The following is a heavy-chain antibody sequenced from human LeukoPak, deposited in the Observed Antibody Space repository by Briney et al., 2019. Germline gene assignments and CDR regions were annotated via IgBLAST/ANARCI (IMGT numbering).Heavy chain of an antibody. J-gene: IGHJ3*02. CDR3: ASEYCSSTSCYTGDAFDI. CDR1: GFTFSSYS. Sequence: GGSLRLSCAASGFTFSSYSMNWVRQAPGKGLEWVSSISSSSSYIYYADSVKGRFTISRDNAKNSLYLQMNSLRAEDTAVYYCASEYCSSTSCYTGDAFDIWGQGTMVTVSS. D-gene: IGHD2-2*02. CDR2: ISSSSSYI. V-gene: IGHV3-21*01.